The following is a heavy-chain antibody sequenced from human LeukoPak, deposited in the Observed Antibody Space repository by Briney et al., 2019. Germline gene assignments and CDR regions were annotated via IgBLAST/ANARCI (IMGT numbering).Heavy chain of an antibody. Sequence: SETLSLTCAVYGGSFSGYYWSWIRQPPGKGLEWTGEINHSGSTNYNPSLKSRVTISVDTSKNQFSLKLSSVTAADTAVYYCARGVEMGVPRDYWGQGTLVTVSS. CDR3: ARGVEMGVPRDY. V-gene: IGHV4-34*01. J-gene: IGHJ4*02. D-gene: IGHD5-24*01. CDR2: INHSGST. CDR1: GGSFSGYY.